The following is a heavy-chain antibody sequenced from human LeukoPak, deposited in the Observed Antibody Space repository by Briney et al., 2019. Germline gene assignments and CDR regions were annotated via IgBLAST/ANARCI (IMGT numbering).Heavy chain of an antibody. CDR2: IKQDGSEK. CDR1: GFTFSSYW. V-gene: IGHV3-7*01. CDR3: AKGAQWLAGSYFAYFDY. D-gene: IGHD1-26*01. J-gene: IGHJ4*02. Sequence: GGSLRLSCAASGFTFSSYWMSWVRQAPGKGLEWVANIKQDGSEKYYVDSVKGRFTISRDNSKNTLYLQMNSLRAEDTAVYYCAKGAQWLAGSYFAYFDYWGQGTLVTVSS.